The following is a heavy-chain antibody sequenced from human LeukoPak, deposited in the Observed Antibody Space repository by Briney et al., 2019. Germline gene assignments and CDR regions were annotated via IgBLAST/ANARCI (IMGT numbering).Heavy chain of an antibody. J-gene: IGHJ4*02. Sequence: GGSLRLSCAASGFTVSSNYMSWVRQAPGKGLEWVSVIYSGGSTYYADSVKGRFTISRDNSKNTLYLQMNSLRAEDTAVYYCARDSSGWYSNDWGQGTLVTVSS. V-gene: IGHV3-53*01. CDR2: IYSGGST. CDR1: GFTVSSNY. D-gene: IGHD6-19*01. CDR3: ARDSSGWYSND.